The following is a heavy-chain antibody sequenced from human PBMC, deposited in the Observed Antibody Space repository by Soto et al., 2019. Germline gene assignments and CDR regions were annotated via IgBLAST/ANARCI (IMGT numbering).Heavy chain of an antibody. Sequence: EVQLVESGGGLVQPGRSLRLSCTASGFTFGDYAMSWVRQAPGKGLEWVGFIRSKAYGGTTEYAASVKGRFTISRDDSKSIAYLQMNSLKTEDTAVYYCRGFRSSSSFFFWYFDLWGRGTLVTVSS. CDR3: RGFRSSSSFFFWYFDL. J-gene: IGHJ2*01. V-gene: IGHV3-49*04. CDR1: GFTFGDYA. CDR2: IRSKAYGGTT. D-gene: IGHD6-6*01.